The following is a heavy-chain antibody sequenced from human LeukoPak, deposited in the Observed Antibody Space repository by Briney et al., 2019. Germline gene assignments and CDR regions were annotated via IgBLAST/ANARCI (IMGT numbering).Heavy chain of an antibody. D-gene: IGHD3-22*01. CDR3: ARIPGPDSSGFYYFDY. CDR2: INAGNGNT. V-gene: IGHV1-3*01. Sequence: ASVKVSCKASGYTFTSYATHWVRQAPGQRLEWMGWINAGNGNTKYSQKFQGRVTITRDTSASTAYMELSSLRSEDTAVYYCARIPGPDSSGFYYFDYWGQGTLVTVSS. CDR1: GYTFTSYA. J-gene: IGHJ4*02.